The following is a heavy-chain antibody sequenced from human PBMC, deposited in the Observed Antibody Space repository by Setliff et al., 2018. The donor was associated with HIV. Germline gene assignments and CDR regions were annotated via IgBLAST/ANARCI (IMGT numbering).Heavy chain of an antibody. D-gene: IGHD3-22*01. V-gene: IGHV1-24*01. CDR1: GYTLSEIS. CDR3: ATIRAYYYDSSGQEYFQH. Sequence: GASVKVSCKVSGYTLSEISMHWVRQAPGKGLEWMGGFDPEDGETIYAEKFQGRVTMTEDTSTDTAYMELSSLTSEDTAMYYCATIRAYYYDSSGQEYFQHWGHGSLVTVSS. CDR2: FDPEDGET. J-gene: IGHJ1*01.